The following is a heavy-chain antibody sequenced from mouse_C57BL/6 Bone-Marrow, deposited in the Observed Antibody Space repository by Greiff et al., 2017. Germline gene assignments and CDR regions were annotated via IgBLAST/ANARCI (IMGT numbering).Heavy chain of an antibody. D-gene: IGHD2-2*01. CDR1: GYTFTSYD. J-gene: IGHJ3*01. CDR2: IYPRDGSS. Sequence: VQLKDSGPELVQPGASVKLSCKASGYTFTSYDINWVKQRPGQGLEWIGWIYPRDGSSKYNEKFTGKATLTVVKSSSTAYRELHSLTSEDSAVDFCAREVDYGNDVWFAYWGQGTLGTVSA. CDR3: AREVDYGNDVWFAY. V-gene: IGHV1-85*01.